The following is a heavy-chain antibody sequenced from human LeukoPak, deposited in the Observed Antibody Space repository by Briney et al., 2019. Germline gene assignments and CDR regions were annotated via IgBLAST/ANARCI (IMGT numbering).Heavy chain of an antibody. CDR2: ISSSGSTI. Sequence: GGSLRLSCAASGFTFSSYEMDWVRQAPGKGLEWVSYISSSGSTIYYADSVKGRFTISRDNAKNSLYLQMNSLRAEDTAVYYCASLGAVEEYYYYGMDVWGQGTTVTVSS. D-gene: IGHD3-16*01. J-gene: IGHJ6*02. CDR3: ASLGAVEEYYYYGMDV. CDR1: GFTFSSYE. V-gene: IGHV3-48*03.